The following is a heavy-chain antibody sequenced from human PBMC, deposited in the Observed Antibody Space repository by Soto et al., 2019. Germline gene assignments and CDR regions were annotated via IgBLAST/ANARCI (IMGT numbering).Heavy chain of an antibody. Sequence: QVQLVQSGAEVKKPGASVKVSCKASGYTFTSYAMHWVRQAPGQRLEWMGWINAGNGNTKYSQKFQGRGTITRDTFARTAYMELSSLRSEDTAVFYCARVSGISVAEVWGQGTLVTVSS. CDR2: INAGNGNT. D-gene: IGHD6-19*01. CDR1: GYTFTSYA. V-gene: IGHV1-3*01. J-gene: IGHJ4*02. CDR3: ARVSGISVAEV.